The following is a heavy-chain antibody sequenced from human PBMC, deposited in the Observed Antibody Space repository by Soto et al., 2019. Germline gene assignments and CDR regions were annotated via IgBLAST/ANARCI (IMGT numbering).Heavy chain of an antibody. Sequence: QVQLVQSGAEVKKPGASVKVSCKASGYTFTSYAMHWVRQAPGQRLEWMGWINAGTGNTKYSQKFQGRVTITRDTSASTAYMELSSLRSEDTAVYYCARSGGYGRYYFDYWGQGTLVTVSS. D-gene: IGHD3-10*01. CDR3: ARSGGYGRYYFDY. J-gene: IGHJ4*02. CDR2: INAGTGNT. V-gene: IGHV1-3*01. CDR1: GYTFTSYA.